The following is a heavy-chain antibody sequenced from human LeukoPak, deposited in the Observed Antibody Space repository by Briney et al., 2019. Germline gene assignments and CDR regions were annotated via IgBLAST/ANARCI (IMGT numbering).Heavy chain of an antibody. Sequence: ASVKVSCKASGYTFTSYDINWVRQATGQGLEWMGWMNPNSGNTGYAQKFQGRVTITRNTSISTAYMELSSLRSDDTAVYYCARDQEGNVLLWFGESYGPGPWGQGTLVTVSS. CDR2: MNPNSGNT. V-gene: IGHV1-8*03. CDR3: ARDQEGNVLLWFGESYGPGP. CDR1: GYTFTSYD. D-gene: IGHD3-10*01. J-gene: IGHJ4*02.